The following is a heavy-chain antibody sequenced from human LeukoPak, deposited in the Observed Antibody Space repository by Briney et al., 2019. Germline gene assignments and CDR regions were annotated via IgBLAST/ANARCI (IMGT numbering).Heavy chain of an antibody. D-gene: IGHD3-22*01. CDR1: GFTFSSYS. CDR2: ISSSSSTI. CDR3: ARDGYDSSGYSNAFDI. V-gene: IGHV3-48*04. J-gene: IGHJ3*02. Sequence: GGSLRLSCAASGFTFSSYSMNRVRQAPGKGLEWVSYISSSSSTIYYADSVKGRFTISRDNAKNSLYLQMNSLRAEDTTVYYCARDGYDSSGYSNAFDIWGQGTMVTVSS.